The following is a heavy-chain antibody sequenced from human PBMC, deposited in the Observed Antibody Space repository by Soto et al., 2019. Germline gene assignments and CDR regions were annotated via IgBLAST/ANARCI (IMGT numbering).Heavy chain of an antibody. Sequence: QVQLVQSGAEVKKPGSSVKVSCKASGGTFSSYAISWVRQAPGQGLEWMGGILPIFGTANYEQKFQGRVTITADESTSTDYMERSSLRSEDTAVYYCAREGTWSYRNYVFDYCGQGPLVTVSS. V-gene: IGHV1-69*01. CDR2: ILPIFGTA. CDR3: AREGTWSYRNYVFDY. J-gene: IGHJ4*02. CDR1: GGTFSSYA. D-gene: IGHD4-4*01.